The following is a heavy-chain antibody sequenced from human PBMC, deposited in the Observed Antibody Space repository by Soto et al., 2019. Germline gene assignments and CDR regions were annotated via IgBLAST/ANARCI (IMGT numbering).Heavy chain of an antibody. CDR3: ARGEGVGATGEDYYYGMDV. CDR2: IIPIFGTA. V-gene: IGHV1-69*12. CDR1: GGTFSSYA. Sequence: QVQLVQSGAEVKKPGSSVKVSCKASGGTFSSYAISWVRQAPGQGLEWMGGIIPIFGTANYAQKFQGRVTITAVEXXSXAXXELSSLRSEDTAVYYCARGEGVGATGEDYYYGMDVWGQGTTVTVSS. J-gene: IGHJ6*02. D-gene: IGHD1-26*01.